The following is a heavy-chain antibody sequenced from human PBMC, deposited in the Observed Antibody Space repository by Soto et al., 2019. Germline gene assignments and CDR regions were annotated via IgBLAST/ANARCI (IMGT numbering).Heavy chain of an antibody. CDR3: PPELLCDY. V-gene: IGHV1-3*01. CDR2: INAGNGNT. J-gene: IGHJ4*02. Sequence: QVQLVQSGAEVKKPGASVKVSCKASGYTFTSYAMHWVRQAPGQRLEWMGWINAGNGNTKYSQKFQGRVTITRDTSASMAYMVLCSSRPEVTAVAYCPPELLCDYSGQGTMVTASS. CDR1: GYTFTSYA.